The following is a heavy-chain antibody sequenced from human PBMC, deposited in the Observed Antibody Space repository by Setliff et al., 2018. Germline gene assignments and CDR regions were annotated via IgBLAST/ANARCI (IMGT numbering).Heavy chain of an antibody. CDR2: IDPSGDYT. D-gene: IGHD3-22*01. CDR3: ARDRAMMVVALQSPYFDY. CDR1: GYTFTGYY. J-gene: IGHJ4*02. V-gene: IGHV1-46*01. Sequence: ASVKVSCKASGYTFTGYYMHWVRQAPGQGLEWMGIIDPSGDYTNYAQKFQGRVTMTRDTSTTTVYMELSSLRSDDTAVYYCARDRAMMVVALQSPYFDYWGQGTLVTVSS.